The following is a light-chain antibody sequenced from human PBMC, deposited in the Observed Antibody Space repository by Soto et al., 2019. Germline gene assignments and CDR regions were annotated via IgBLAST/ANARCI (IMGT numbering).Light chain of an antibody. Sequence: EIVMTQSPATLSVSPGERATLSCRAGQSVSGNLAWYQQKPGQAPRLLIYGASTRATGIPARFSGSGSGTEFTLTISSLQSEDFAVYYCQQYNNWPPTWTFGQGTKVDIK. CDR2: GAS. J-gene: IGKJ1*01. CDR3: QQYNNWPPTWT. V-gene: IGKV3-15*01. CDR1: QSVSGN.